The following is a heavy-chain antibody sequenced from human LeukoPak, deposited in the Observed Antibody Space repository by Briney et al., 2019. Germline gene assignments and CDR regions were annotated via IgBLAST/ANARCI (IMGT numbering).Heavy chain of an antibody. CDR3: AREATWGQWYFDH. J-gene: IGHJ4*02. CDR1: AFTFSDHG. Sequence: GTSLRLSCVASAFTFSDHGMDWVRQAPGKGLEWVAVIAADGGVKHYADSVKGRFTLSRDNSKNTLFLQMNSLSVEDTAVYYCAREATWGQWYFDHWGQGTPVTASS. D-gene: IGHD2-15*01. V-gene: IGHV3-30*03. CDR2: IAADGGVK.